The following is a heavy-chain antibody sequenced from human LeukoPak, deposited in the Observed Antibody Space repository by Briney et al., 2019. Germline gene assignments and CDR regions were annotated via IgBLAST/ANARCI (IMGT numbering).Heavy chain of an antibody. V-gene: IGHV4-59*12. Sequence: SETLSLTCTVSGGSISSYYWSWIRQPPGKGLEWIGYIYYSGSTNYNPSLKSRVTISVDTSKNQFSLKLSSVTAADTAVYYCARGGRVGATKLDYWGQGTLVTVSS. D-gene: IGHD1-26*01. J-gene: IGHJ4*02. CDR1: GGSISSYY. CDR3: ARGGRVGATKLDY. CDR2: IYYSGST.